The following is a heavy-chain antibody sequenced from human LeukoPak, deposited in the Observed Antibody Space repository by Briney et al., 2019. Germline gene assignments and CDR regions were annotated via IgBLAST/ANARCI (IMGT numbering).Heavy chain of an antibody. CDR3: ARYRYTAMLTDFDD. D-gene: IGHD5-18*01. V-gene: IGHV5-51*01. CDR1: GSRFTNYW. J-gene: IGHJ4*02. Sequence: GGSLKISCKGSGSRFTNYWIGWARQLPGKGLEWMGIIYPGDSATRYSPSFQDQVTISAAKSISTAYLQWSSLKASNTAMYYCARYRYTAMLTDFDDGGQGTLVTVSS. CDR2: IYPGDSAT.